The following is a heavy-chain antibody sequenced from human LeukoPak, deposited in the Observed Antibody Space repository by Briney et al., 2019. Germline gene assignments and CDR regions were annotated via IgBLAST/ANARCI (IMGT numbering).Heavy chain of an antibody. V-gene: IGHV1-2*02. J-gene: IGHJ3*02. CDR3: ARDRGYYYDSSGYPDAFDI. CDR1: GYTFTGYY. CDR2: INPNTGGT. Sequence: SVKVSCKASGYTFTGYYMHWVRQAPGQGLEWMGWINPNTGGTNYAQKFQGRVTMTRDTSISTAYMELSRLRSDDTAVYYCARDRGYYYDSSGYPDAFDIWGQGTMVTVSS. D-gene: IGHD3-22*01.